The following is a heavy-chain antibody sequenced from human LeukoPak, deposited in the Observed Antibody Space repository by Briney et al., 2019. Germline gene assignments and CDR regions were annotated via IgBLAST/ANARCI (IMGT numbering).Heavy chain of an antibody. Sequence: SETLSLTCTVSGGSISSSSYYWGWIRQPPGKGLEWIGSIYYSGSTYYNPSLKSRVTISVDTSKNQFSLKLSSVTAADTAVYYCARAPAAGTTYYYYYMDVWGKGTTVTVSS. J-gene: IGHJ6*03. CDR2: IYYSGST. CDR3: ARAPAAGTTYYYYYMDV. CDR1: GGSISSSSYY. V-gene: IGHV4-39*07. D-gene: IGHD6-13*01.